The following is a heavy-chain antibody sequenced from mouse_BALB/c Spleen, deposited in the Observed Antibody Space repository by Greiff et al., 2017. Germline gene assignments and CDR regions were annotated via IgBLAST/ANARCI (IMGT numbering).Heavy chain of an antibody. Sequence: VQLQQSGPELVKPGASMKISCKASGYSLTGYTMNWVKQSHGKNLEWIGLINPYNGGTSYNQKFKGKATFTVDTSSSTAYMQFNSLTSEDSAVYYCARKGTTVVARYAMDYWGQGTSVTVSS. V-gene: IGHV1-25*01. D-gene: IGHD1-1*01. CDR2: INPYNGGT. J-gene: IGHJ4*01. CDR3: ARKGTTVVARYAMDY. CDR1: GYSLTGYT.